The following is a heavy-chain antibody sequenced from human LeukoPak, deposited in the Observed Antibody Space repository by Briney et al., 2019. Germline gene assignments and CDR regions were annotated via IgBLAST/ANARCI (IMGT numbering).Heavy chain of an antibody. Sequence: ASVKASCKASGYTFTGYYMHWVRQAPGQGLEWMGWINPINPNSDDINYAQKFRGRVTMTRDTSISTAYMELSSLRSDDTALYYCARGGYSSSLYDYWGQGTLVTVSS. V-gene: IGHV1-2*02. CDR3: ARGGYSSSLYDY. J-gene: IGHJ4*02. D-gene: IGHD6-13*01. CDR2: INPINPNSDDI. CDR1: GYTFTGYY.